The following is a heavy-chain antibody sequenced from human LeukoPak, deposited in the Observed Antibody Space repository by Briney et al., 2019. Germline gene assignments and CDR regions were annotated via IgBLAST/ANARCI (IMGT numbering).Heavy chain of an antibody. D-gene: IGHD2-2*01. CDR1: GGTFSSYA. J-gene: IGHJ5*02. Sequence: ASVKVSCKASGGTFSSYAISWVRQAPGQGLEWMGGIIPIFGTANYAQKFQGRVTITADESTSTAYMELSSLRSEDTAVYYCAPDLGYCSSTSCLNWFDPWGQGTLVTVSS. V-gene: IGHV1-69*13. CDR3: APDLGYCSSTSCLNWFDP. CDR2: IIPIFGTA.